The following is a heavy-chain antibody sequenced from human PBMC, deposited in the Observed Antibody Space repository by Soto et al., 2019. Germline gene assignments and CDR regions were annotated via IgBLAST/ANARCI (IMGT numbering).Heavy chain of an antibody. J-gene: IGHJ6*02. V-gene: IGHV1-46*01. D-gene: IGHD3-3*01. CDR1: GYTLTELS. CDR3: ARGKSPNYDFWSGPQNYGMDV. CDR2: MNPNGGNT. Sequence: VKVSCKVSGYTLTELSMHWVRQAPGKGLEWMGWMNPNGGNTGYAQKFQGRVTMTRDTSTSTVYMELSSLRSEDTAVYYCARGKSPNYDFWSGPQNYGMDVWGQGTTVTVSS.